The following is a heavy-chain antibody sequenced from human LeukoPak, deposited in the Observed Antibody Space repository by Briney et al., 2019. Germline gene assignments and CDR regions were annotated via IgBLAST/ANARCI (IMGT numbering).Heavy chain of an antibody. D-gene: IGHD3-10*01. CDR1: GVSISSGDYY. J-gene: IGHJ5*02. Sequence: SETLSLTCTVSGVSISSGDYYWSWIPPPPGKGLDWIGDIYYSGSTYYHPSLKSRVTVSVDTSKNQFSLKMSSVPDADTAVYYCARDKGTGGSYNWFDPWGQGTLVTVCS. CDR2: IYYSGST. V-gene: IGHV4-30-4*01. CDR3: ARDKGTGGSYNWFDP.